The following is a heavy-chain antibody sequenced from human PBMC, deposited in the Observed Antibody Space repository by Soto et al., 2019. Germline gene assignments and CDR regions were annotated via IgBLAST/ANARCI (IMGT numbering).Heavy chain of an antibody. J-gene: IGHJ4*02. CDR2: IYYSGST. Sequence: SETLSLTCTVSGGSISSYYWSWIRQPPGKGLEWIGYIYYSGSTNYNPSLKSRITISIDRSKNQLSLKLSSVTAADTAVYYCARGMTTVTTLDYWGQGTLVTVSS. V-gene: IGHV4-59*12. CDR3: ARGMTTVTTLDY. CDR1: GGSISSYY. D-gene: IGHD4-4*01.